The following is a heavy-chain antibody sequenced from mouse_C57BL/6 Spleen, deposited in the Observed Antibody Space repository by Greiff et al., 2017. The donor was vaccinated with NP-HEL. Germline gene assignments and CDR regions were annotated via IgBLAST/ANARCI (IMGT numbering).Heavy chain of an antibody. V-gene: IGHV1-82*01. D-gene: IGHD2-5*01. CDR2: IYPGDGDT. J-gene: IGHJ2*01. CDR1: GYAFSSSW. Sequence: LQESGPELVKPGASVKISCKASGYAFSSSWMNWVKQRPGKGLEWIGRIYPGDGDTNYNGKFKGKATLTADKSSSTAYMQLSSLTSEDSAVYFCARENYSNYGVYFDYWGQGTTLTVSS. CDR3: ARENYSNYGVYFDY.